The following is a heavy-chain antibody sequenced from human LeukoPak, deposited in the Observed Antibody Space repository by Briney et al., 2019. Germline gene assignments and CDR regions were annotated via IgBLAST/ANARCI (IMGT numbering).Heavy chain of an antibody. V-gene: IGHV3-30*02. CDR2: IQYDGSNK. D-gene: IGHD3-10*01. CDR3: AKVPILLLFGGDY. CDR1: GFTFSSYG. J-gene: IGHJ4*02. Sequence: GGSLRLSCAASGFTFSSYGMHWVRQTPGKGLEWVAFIQYDGSNKYYADSVKGRFTISRDNSRNTLYLQMNSLRAEDTAVYYCAKVPILLLFGGDYWGQGTLVSVSS.